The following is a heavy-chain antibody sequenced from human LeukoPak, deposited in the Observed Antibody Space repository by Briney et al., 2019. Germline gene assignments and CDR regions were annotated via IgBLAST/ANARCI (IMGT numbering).Heavy chain of an antibody. Sequence: GGSLRLSCAVSRFAFSTYAMTWVRQAPGQGLEYVSTISSNGADTYYADSVKGRFTISRDNSKNTLYLQMNSLRAEDTAVYYCAKDHPHIYWGQGTLVTVSS. V-gene: IGHV3-23*01. D-gene: IGHD2-21*01. CDR1: RFAFSTYA. J-gene: IGHJ4*02. CDR3: AKDHPHIY. CDR2: ISSNGADT.